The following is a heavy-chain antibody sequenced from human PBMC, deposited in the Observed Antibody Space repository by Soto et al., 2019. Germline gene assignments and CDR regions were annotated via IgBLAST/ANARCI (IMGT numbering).Heavy chain of an antibody. J-gene: IGHJ4*02. CDR2: IKEDGTTN. CDR1: GFTFSNYW. V-gene: IGHV3-7*01. D-gene: IGHD3-16*01. CDR3: ARALGGAAAV. Sequence: EVQLVESGGGSVQPGGSLRLSCAASGFTFSNYWMHWVRQAPGKGLEWVANIKEDGTTNYYVDSVKGRFTISRDNTKNSLYLQMSSLRADDTAVYYCARALGGAAAVWGQGTLVTVSS.